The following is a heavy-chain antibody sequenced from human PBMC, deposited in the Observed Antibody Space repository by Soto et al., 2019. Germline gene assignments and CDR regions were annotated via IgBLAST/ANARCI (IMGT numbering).Heavy chain of an antibody. J-gene: IGHJ3*02. V-gene: IGHV1-2*02. CDR1: GYTFTGYY. CDR3: AREGTFYTAFDI. D-gene: IGHD3-16*01. Sequence: ASVKVSCKASGYTFTGYYIHWLRQAPGQGLEWMGWVNPNRGGTSYAQKFQGRVTVTRDTSISTAYMELSRLRSDDTAVYYCAREGTFYTAFDIWGQGTMVTVSS. CDR2: VNPNRGGT.